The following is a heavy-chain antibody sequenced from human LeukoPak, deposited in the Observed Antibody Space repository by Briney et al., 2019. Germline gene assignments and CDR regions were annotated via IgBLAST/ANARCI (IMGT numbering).Heavy chain of an antibody. D-gene: IGHD6-6*01. CDR2: ISYSGNT. V-gene: IGHV4-59*01. J-gene: IGHJ5*02. Sequence: SETLSLTCAVYGGSFSGYYWSWIRQPPGKGLEWIGYISYSGNTNYNPSLKSRVTISVDTSKYQFSLKLSSVTAADTAVYYCARGRTYRSSSWFDPWGQGTLVTVSS. CDR3: ARGRTYRSSSWFDP. CDR1: GGSFSGYY.